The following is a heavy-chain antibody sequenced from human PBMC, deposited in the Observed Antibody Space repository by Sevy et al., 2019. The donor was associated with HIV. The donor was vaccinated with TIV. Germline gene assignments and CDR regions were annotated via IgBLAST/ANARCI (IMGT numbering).Heavy chain of an antibody. V-gene: IGHV3-23*01. Sequence: GGSLRLSCAASGFTFTNYAMNWVRQAPGKGLEWVSGISDSGDTTHYADSVKGRFTISRDNSKNILYLQMNSLRDEDTAVYYCARDPHEIMLSGSYYLYWGQGTRVTVSS. CDR1: GFTFTNYA. J-gene: IGHJ4*02. CDR2: ISDSGDTT. CDR3: ARDPHEIMLSGSYYLY. D-gene: IGHD1-26*01.